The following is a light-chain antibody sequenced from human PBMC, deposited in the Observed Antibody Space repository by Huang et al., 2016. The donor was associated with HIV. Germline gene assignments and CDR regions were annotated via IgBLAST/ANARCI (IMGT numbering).Light chain of an antibody. V-gene: IGKV1-16*01. CDR2: HAT. CDR3: QHYKTYPPT. J-gene: IGKJ1*01. CDR1: HDISFY. Sequence: DIQMTQSPSSLSASVGDRVTITCRASHDISFYLNWIQQKPGKAPKSLIYHATSLETGVPSRFSGSGSGTDFALTISSLQPEDFATYYCQHYKTYPPTFGRGTMVE.